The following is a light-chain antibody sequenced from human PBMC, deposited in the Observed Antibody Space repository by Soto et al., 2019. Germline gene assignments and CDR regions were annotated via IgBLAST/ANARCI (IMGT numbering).Light chain of an antibody. J-gene: IGKJ4*01. CDR3: QQLST. V-gene: IGKV3-11*01. Sequence: EIVLTQSPATLSLSPGERATLSCRASQRVSSYLAWYQQKPGQAPRLLMYDASNRATGIPARFSGSGSGTDFTLTISSLEPEDFAVYYCQQLSTFGGGTKV. CDR1: QRVSSY. CDR2: DAS.